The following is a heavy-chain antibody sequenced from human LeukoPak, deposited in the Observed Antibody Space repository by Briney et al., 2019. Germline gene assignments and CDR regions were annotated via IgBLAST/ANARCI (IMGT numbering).Heavy chain of an antibody. V-gene: IGHV3-7*03. CDR3: ARSSYSSSSSV. D-gene: IGHD6-6*01. CDR1: GFTFSGLR. J-gene: IGHJ3*01. CDR2: INSDGSEG. Sequence: VWALSLSFVVCGFTFSGLRWSWFRQAPGKGREWVASINSDGSEGYYADVVKGRFTISRDNAKNSLYLQINSLRAEDTAVYYCARSSYSSSSSVWGQGTMVTVSS.